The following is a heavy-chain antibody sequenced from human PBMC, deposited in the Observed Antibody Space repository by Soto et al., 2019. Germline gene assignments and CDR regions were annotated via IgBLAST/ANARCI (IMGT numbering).Heavy chain of an antibody. D-gene: IGHD3-3*01. CDR1: GGSISSYY. Sequence: SETLSLTCTVSGGSISSYYWSWIRQPPGKGLEWIGYIYYSGSTNYNPSLKSRVTISVDTSKNQFSLKLSSVTAADTAVYYCARDRHPLRDTIFGVARGGFDPWGQGTLVTVSS. J-gene: IGHJ5*02. V-gene: IGHV4-59*12. CDR3: ARDRHPLRDTIFGVARGGFDP. CDR2: IYYSGST.